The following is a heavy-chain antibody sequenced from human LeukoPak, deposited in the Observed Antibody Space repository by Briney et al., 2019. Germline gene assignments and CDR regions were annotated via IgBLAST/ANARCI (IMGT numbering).Heavy chain of an antibody. V-gene: IGHV4-34*01. CDR1: GGSFSGYY. CDR3: ARGGWLLAFDI. Sequence: PSETLSLTCAVYGGSFSGYYWSWIRQPPGKGLEWIGEINHSGSTNYNPSLKSRVTISVDTSKNQLSLKLSSVTAADTAVYYCARGGWLLAFDIWGQGTMVTVSS. J-gene: IGHJ3*02. D-gene: IGHD6-19*01. CDR2: INHSGST.